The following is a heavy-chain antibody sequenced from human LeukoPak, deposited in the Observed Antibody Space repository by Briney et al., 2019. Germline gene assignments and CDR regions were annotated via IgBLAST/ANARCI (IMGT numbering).Heavy chain of an antibody. Sequence: RGESLKISCKGSGYPFTKHWIVWVRQMPGKGLEWMGIIYPGDSDTRYSPSFQGQVTISADKSISTAYLQWSSLKASDTAMYYCAITFKYQLLNGFDYWGQGTLVTVSS. D-gene: IGHD2-2*01. CDR3: AITFKYQLLNGFDY. CDR2: IYPGDSDT. CDR1: GYPFTKHW. V-gene: IGHV5-51*01. J-gene: IGHJ4*02.